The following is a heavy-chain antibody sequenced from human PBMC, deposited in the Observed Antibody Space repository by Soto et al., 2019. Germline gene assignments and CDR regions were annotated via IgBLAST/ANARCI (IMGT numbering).Heavy chain of an antibody. CDR1: GGSISSYY. D-gene: IGHD3-9*01. Sequence: TSETLSLTCTVSGGSISSYYWSWIRQPPGKGLEWIGYIYYSGSTNYNPSLKSRVTISVDTSKNQFSLKLSSVTAADTAVYYCARVGDTNYDILTGYYKPVYFDYWGQGTLVTVSS. V-gene: IGHV4-59*01. J-gene: IGHJ4*02. CDR2: IYYSGST. CDR3: ARVGDTNYDILTGYYKPVYFDY.